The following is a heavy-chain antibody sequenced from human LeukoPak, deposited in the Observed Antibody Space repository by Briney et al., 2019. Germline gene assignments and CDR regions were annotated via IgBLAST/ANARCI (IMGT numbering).Heavy chain of an antibody. Sequence: SETLSLTCTVSGGSISSSSYYWGWIRQPPGTGLEWIGSIYYSGSTYYNPSLKSRVTISVDTSKNQFSLKLSSVTAADTAVYYCARSSYSKWFDYWGQGTLVTVSS. CDR3: ARSSYSKWFDY. CDR1: GGSISSSSYY. V-gene: IGHV4-39*07. CDR2: IYYSGST. J-gene: IGHJ4*02. D-gene: IGHD1-26*01.